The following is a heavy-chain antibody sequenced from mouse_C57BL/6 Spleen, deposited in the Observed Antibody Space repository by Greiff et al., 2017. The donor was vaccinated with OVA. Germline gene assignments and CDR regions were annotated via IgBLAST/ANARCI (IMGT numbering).Heavy chain of an antibody. CDR3: ARGAARDAMDY. CDR1: GYAFSSSW. CDR2: IYPGDGDT. D-gene: IGHD3-1*01. V-gene: IGHV1-82*01. J-gene: IGHJ4*01. Sequence: QVQLQQSGAELVKPGASVKISCKASGYAFSSSWMNWVKQRPGKGLEWIGRIYPGDGDTNYNGKFKGKATLTADKSSSTAYMQLSSLTSEDSAVYFCARGAARDAMDYWGQGTSVTVSS.